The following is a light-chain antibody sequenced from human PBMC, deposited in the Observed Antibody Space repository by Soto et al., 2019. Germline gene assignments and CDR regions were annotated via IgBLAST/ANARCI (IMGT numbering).Light chain of an antibody. CDR2: EVN. V-gene: IGLV2-8*01. Sequence: QSALTQPPSASGSPGQSVAISCTGTSXDVGGYNYVSWYQQHPGKAPKLMIYEVNKPPSGVPDRFSGSKSGNTASLTVSGRQAEDEADYYCSSYAGSSNVFGTGTKVTVL. J-gene: IGLJ1*01. CDR3: SSYAGSSNV. CDR1: SXDVGGYNY.